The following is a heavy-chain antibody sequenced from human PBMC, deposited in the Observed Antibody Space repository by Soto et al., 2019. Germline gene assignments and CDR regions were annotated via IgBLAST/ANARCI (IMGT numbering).Heavy chain of an antibody. Sequence: EVQLLESGGGLVQPGGSLRLSCAASGFTFSTYAMSWVRPAPGKGLEWVSGISGSGGSTYYADSVKGRFTISRDNSKNTLYLQMNSLIAEDTAVHYCAKAPPGTTYPGDYFDYWGQGTLVTVSS. V-gene: IGHV3-23*01. CDR2: ISGSGGST. J-gene: IGHJ4*02. D-gene: IGHD1-1*01. CDR1: GFTFSTYA. CDR3: AKAPPGTTYPGDYFDY.